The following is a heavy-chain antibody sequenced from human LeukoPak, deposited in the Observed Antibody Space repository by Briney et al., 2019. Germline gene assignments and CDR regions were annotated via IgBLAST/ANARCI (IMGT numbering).Heavy chain of an antibody. J-gene: IGHJ4*02. V-gene: IGHV4-39*07. CDR3: ARHSPVGIYYFDY. Sequence: SEILSLTCTVSGGSISSSTDYWGWIHQPPGKGLEWIGTIYYSGITYYNSSLKSRVTISVDTSKNQFSLKLTSLTAADTAVYYCARHSPVGIYYFDYWGQGTLVTVSS. D-gene: IGHD1-26*01. CDR2: IYYSGIT. CDR1: GGSISSSTDY.